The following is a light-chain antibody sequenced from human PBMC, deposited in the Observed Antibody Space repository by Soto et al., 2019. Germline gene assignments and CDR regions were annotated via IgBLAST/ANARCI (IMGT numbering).Light chain of an antibody. CDR3: SSYVGSNNFPYV. CDR1: NSDVGIYNL. V-gene: IGLV2-14*02. Sequence: QSALTQPASVSGSPGQSITVSCTGINSDVGIYNLVSWYQHHPGKAPKLVIYEGTKRPSGVSSRFSGSKSGNTASLTVSGLQAEDEADYYCSSYVGSNNFPYVFGTGTKLTVL. CDR2: EGT. J-gene: IGLJ1*01.